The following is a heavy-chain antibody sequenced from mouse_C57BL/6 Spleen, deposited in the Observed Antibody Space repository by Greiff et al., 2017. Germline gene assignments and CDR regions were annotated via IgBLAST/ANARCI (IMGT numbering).Heavy chain of an antibody. CDR1: GFSFNTYA. V-gene: IGHV10-1*01. CDR2: IRSKSNNYAT. CDR3: VRQGGYGNYVFAY. J-gene: IGHJ3*01. Sequence: VKLMESGGGLVQPKGSLKLSCAASGFSFNTYAMNWVRQAPGKGLEWVARIRSKSNNYATYYADSVKDRFTISRDDSESMLYLQMNNLKTEDTAMYYCVRQGGYGNYVFAYWGQGTLVTVSA. D-gene: IGHD2-1*01.